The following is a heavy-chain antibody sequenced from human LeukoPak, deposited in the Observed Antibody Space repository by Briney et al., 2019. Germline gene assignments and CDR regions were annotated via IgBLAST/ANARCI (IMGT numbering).Heavy chain of an antibody. Sequence: SETLSLTCAVYGGSFGGYYWSWIRQPPGKGLEWIGEINHSGSTNYNPSLKSRVTISVDTSKNQFSLKLSSVTAADTAVYYCARANGETTMIDAFDIWGQGTMVTVSS. J-gene: IGHJ3*02. CDR1: GGSFGGYY. CDR3: ARANGETTMIDAFDI. CDR2: INHSGST. V-gene: IGHV4-34*01. D-gene: IGHD3-22*01.